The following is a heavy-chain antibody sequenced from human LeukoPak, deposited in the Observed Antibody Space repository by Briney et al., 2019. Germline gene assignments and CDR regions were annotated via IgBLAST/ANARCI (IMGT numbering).Heavy chain of an antibody. D-gene: IGHD3-22*01. J-gene: IGHJ3*02. CDR2: IYYSGKT. V-gene: IGHV4-39*07. CDR3: ARWRPRHTMIVVVTDAFDI. Sequence: PSETLSLTCTVSGGSISSSSDYWGWIRQPPGEGLEWIGSIYYSGKTYYNPSLKSRVTISVDTSKNQFSLKLSSVTAADTAVYYCARWRPRHTMIVVVTDAFDIWGQGTMVTVSS. CDR1: GGSISSSSDY.